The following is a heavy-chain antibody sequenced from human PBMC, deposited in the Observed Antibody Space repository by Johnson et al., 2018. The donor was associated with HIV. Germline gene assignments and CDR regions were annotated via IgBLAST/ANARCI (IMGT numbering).Heavy chain of an antibody. CDR2: IPYDGSPK. CDR1: GFTFSSYA. J-gene: IGHJ3*02. Sequence: QVQLVESGGGVVQPGRSLRLSCAASGFTFSSYAMHWVRQAPGKGLEWVAVIPYDGSPKYHADSVNGRFTISRDNSKNTLYTQMNSPRAEDTAVYYCAKDPYSGSPIDIWGQGTMVTVSS. V-gene: IGHV3-30-3*01. CDR3: AKDPYSGSPIDI. D-gene: IGHD1-26*01.